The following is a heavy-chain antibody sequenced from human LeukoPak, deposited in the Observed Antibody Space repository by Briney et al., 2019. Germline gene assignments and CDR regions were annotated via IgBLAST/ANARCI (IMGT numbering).Heavy chain of an antibody. V-gene: IGHV4-59*01. CDR3: ARFEWLRSGIDY. CDR2: SYYNGNT. D-gene: IGHD5-12*01. Sequence: PSETLSLTCTVSGGSITNYYWSWIRQPPGKGLEWIGFSYYNGNTNYNPSLKSRVTISVDMSKNQFSLSLRSVTAADTAVYYCARFEWLRSGIDYWGQGTLVTVSS. CDR1: GGSITNYY. J-gene: IGHJ4*02.